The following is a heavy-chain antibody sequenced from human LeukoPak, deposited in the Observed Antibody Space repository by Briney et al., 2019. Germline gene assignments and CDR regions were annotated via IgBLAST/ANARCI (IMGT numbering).Heavy chain of an antibody. Sequence: SQTLSLTCAISGDSVSSNSAAWNWIRQSPSRGLEWLGRTYYRSKWYNDYAVSVKSRITINPDTSKNQFSLQLNSVTPEDTAVYYCARAHYYGSGSYYTNWFNPWGQGTLVTVSS. CDR1: GDSVSSNSAA. D-gene: IGHD3-10*01. J-gene: IGHJ5*02. CDR3: ARAHYYGSGSYYTNWFNP. CDR2: TYYRSKWYN. V-gene: IGHV6-1*01.